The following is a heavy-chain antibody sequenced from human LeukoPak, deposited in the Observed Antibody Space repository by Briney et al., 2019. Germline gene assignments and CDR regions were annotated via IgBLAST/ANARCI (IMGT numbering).Heavy chain of an antibody. D-gene: IGHD1-1*01. CDR3: ARHDYNWGSPWFDP. CDR2: IYPGDSHT. CDR1: GYSFTSYW. Sequence: GESLKISCKGSGYSFTSYWIGWVRQMPGKGLEWMGIIYPGDSHTRYSPSLQGQVTISADKSISTAYLQWSSLKASDTAMYYCARHDYNWGSPWFDPWGQGTLVTVSS. V-gene: IGHV5-51*01. J-gene: IGHJ5*02.